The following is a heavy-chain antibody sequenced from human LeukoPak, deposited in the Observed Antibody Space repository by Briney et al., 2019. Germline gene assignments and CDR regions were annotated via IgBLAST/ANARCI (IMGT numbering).Heavy chain of an antibody. Sequence: PSETLSRTCAVYGGSFSGYYWSWIRQPPGQGLEWIGEINHSGSTNYNPSLKSRVTMSVDTSNNQFSLKLTSVTAADTAVYYCAVGDYFDYWGQGTLVTVSS. CDR1: GGSFSGYY. CDR3: AVGDYFDY. V-gene: IGHV4-34*01. D-gene: IGHD1-26*01. J-gene: IGHJ4*02. CDR2: INHSGST.